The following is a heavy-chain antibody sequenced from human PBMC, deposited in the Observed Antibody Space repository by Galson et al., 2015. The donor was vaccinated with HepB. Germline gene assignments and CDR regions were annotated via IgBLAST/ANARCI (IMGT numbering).Heavy chain of an antibody. V-gene: IGHV3-73*01. Sequence: SLRLSCAGSGFTFSGSAMHWVRQASGRGLEWVGRIGSKSVNYATAYTASVKGRFTISRDESKNTAYLQMNGLKTEDTAVYYCSRMEDLSGYSSTWGQGTLVTVSS. CDR1: GFTFSGSA. CDR3: SRMEDLSGYSST. J-gene: IGHJ5*02. CDR2: IGSKSVNYAT. D-gene: IGHD6-13*01.